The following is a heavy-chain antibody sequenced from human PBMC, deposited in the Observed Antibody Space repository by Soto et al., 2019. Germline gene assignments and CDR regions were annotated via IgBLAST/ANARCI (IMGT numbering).Heavy chain of an antibody. V-gene: IGHV1-2*02. J-gene: IGHJ3*02. CDR2: INPNSGGT. CDR1: GYTFTGYY. D-gene: IGHD2-2*01. CDR3: AIPTTYCSSTSCYYDAFDI. Sequence: ASVKVSCKASGYTFTGYYMHWLRQAPGQGLEWMGWINPNSGGTNYAQKFQGRVTMTRDTSTSTAYMELSRLRSDDTAVYYCAIPTTYCSSTSCYYDAFDIWGQGTMVTVSS.